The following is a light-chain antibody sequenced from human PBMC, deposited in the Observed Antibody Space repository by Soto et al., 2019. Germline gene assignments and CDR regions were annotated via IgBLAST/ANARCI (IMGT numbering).Light chain of an antibody. V-gene: IGKV1-5*03. CDR3: QQNNSPPFT. Sequence: DIQMTQSPSTLSASVGDRVIITCRASQSINKWLAWYQQKAGKAPKLLIYEASSLQSGVPCRFSGSGSGTEFTLTIKTLQPDEFATYYCQQNNSPPFTFGPGTKVDIK. CDR1: QSINKW. J-gene: IGKJ3*01. CDR2: EAS.